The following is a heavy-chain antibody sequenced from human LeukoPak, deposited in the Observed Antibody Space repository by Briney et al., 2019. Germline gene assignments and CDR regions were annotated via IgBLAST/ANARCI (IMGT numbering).Heavy chain of an antibody. J-gene: IGHJ4*02. CDR3: ARGLWHYDSSGYYVDY. D-gene: IGHD3-22*01. CDR1: GGTFSSYA. Sequence: SVKVSCKASGGTFSSYAISWVRQAPGQGLEWMGGIIPIFGTANYARKFQGRVTITADESTSTAYMELSSLRSEDTAVYYCARGLWHYDSSGYYVDYWGQGTLVTVSS. CDR2: IIPIFGTA. V-gene: IGHV1-69*01.